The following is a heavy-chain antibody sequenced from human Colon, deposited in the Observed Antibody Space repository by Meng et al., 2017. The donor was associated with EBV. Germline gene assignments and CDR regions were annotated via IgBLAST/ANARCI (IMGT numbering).Heavy chain of an antibody. CDR2: IYYSGST. Sequence: HGHPQAAVPGLVKPSQTLSLTCTVSGGSISSGGYYWSWIRQHPGKGLEWIGYIYYSGSTYYNPSLKSRVTISIDTSKNQFSLKLSSVTAADTAVYYCARGPSRWLQFSFDYWGQGTLVTVSS. CDR3: ARGPSRWLQFSFDY. D-gene: IGHD5-24*01. J-gene: IGHJ4*02. CDR1: GGSISSGGYY. V-gene: IGHV4-31*03.